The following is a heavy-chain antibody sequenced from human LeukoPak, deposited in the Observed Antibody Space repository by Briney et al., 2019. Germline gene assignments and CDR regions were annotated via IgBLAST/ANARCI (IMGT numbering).Heavy chain of an antibody. CDR1: GFTFSSYW. J-gene: IGHJ6*03. V-gene: IGHV3-7*01. CDR3: ARDWAVPAAMSYYYYYYMDV. D-gene: IGHD2-2*01. CDR2: IKQDGSEK. Sequence: GGSLRLSCAASGFTFSSYWMSWVRQAPGKGLEWVANIKQDGSEKYYVDSVKGRFTISRDNAKNSLYLQMNSLRVEDTAVYYCARDWAVPAAMSYYYYYYMDVWGKGTTVTISS.